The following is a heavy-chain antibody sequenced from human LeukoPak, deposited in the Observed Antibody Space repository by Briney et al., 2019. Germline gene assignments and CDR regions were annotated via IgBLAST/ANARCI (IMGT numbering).Heavy chain of an antibody. J-gene: IGHJ6*02. V-gene: IGHV3-13*01. CDR3: ARVTTWDGMDV. D-gene: IGHD4-11*01. CDR2: IGTAGDT. CDR1: GFTFSSYD. Sequence: GGSLRLSCAASGFTFSSYDMHWVRHATGKGLEWVSAIGTAGDTYYPGSVKGRFTISRENAKNSLYLQMNILRAGDTAVYYCARVTTWDGMDVWGQGTTVTVSS.